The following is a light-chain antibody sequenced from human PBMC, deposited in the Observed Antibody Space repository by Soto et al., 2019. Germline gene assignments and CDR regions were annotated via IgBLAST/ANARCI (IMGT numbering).Light chain of an antibody. CDR3: CSYAGSVV. V-gene: IGLV2-23*02. CDR2: EVN. Sequence: QSALTQPASVSGSPGQSITISCTGSSNNIGGYSLVSWYQQSPGKVPKLLMFEVNKRPSGVSDRFSGSKSGDTASLTISGRQAEDEADYYCCSYAGSVVFGGVTKVTVL. J-gene: IGLJ2*01. CDR1: SNNIGGYSL.